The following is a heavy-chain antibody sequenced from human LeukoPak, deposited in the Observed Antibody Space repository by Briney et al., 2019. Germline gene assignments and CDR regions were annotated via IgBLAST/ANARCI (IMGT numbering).Heavy chain of an antibody. D-gene: IGHD3-10*01. CDR1: GFTFSSYW. CDR3: ARDTGPLWFGGVYFDY. J-gene: IGHJ4*02. V-gene: IGHV3-7*01. Sequence: GGSLRLSCAASGFTFSSYWMSWVRQAPGKGLEWVANIKQDGSEKYYVDSVKGRFTISRDNAKNSLYLQMNSLRAEDTAVYYCARDTGPLWFGGVYFDYWGQGTLVTVSS. CDR2: IKQDGSEK.